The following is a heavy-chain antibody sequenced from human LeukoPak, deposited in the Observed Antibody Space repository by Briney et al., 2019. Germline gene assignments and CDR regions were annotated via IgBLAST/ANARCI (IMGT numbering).Heavy chain of an antibody. CDR3: ARPGVGSVRYGAFDI. D-gene: IGHD5-18*01. Sequence: SETLSLTCSVSGGSISSYYWTWIRQPPGKGLEWIGYIYYSGSTNSNPSLKSRVTMSVVASKNQISLKLNSVTAADTAVYYCARPGVGSVRYGAFDIWGQGTLVIVSS. V-gene: IGHV4-59*08. J-gene: IGHJ3*02. CDR2: IYYSGST. CDR1: GGSISSYY.